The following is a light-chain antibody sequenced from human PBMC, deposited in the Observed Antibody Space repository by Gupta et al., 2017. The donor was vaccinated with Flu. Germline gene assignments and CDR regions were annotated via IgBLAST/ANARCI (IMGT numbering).Light chain of an antibody. Sequence: SYELTQDPTVSVALGQTVRITCQGDSLRSYSTSWYQQKPGQAPVLVIYGDNRRPSEIPDRFSVSKSGKTDSLTITVAQAEDEADDDCNCPASSGNLWVFGGGTKLTVL. V-gene: IGLV3-19*01. CDR1: SLRSYS. CDR3: NCPASSGNLWV. J-gene: IGLJ3*02. CDR2: GDN.